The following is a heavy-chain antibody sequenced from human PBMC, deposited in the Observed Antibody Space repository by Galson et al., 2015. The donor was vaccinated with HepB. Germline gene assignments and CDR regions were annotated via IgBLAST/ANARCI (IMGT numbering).Heavy chain of an antibody. V-gene: IGHV2-70*04. J-gene: IGHJ4*02. CDR1: GFSLTTNGLS. CDR3: ARMIHAGGLDD. D-gene: IGHD3-10*01. CDR2: IDWDDVK. Sequence: PALVKPTQTLTLTCTFSGFSLTTNGLSVTWIRQPPGKALEWLARIDWDDVKFYSTPLKTRLTISKDTSKNQVVLILTNVDPVDTATYYCARMIHAGGLDDWGQGTLVTVSS.